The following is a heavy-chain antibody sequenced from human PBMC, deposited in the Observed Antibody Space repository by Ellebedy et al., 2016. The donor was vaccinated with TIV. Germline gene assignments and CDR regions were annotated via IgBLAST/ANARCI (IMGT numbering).Heavy chain of an antibody. CDR2: ISGRGDGT. Sequence: PGGSLRLSCAASGFTFTNYAMGWVRQAPGKGLEWVSFISGRGDGTYYADSVKGHFTISRDNSKNTLYLQMNNLRAEDTAKYYCAKGLGGWLFNWLDPWGQGTLVTVSS. J-gene: IGHJ5*02. CDR1: GFTFTNYA. CDR3: AKGLGGWLFNWLDP. D-gene: IGHD3-22*01. V-gene: IGHV3-23*01.